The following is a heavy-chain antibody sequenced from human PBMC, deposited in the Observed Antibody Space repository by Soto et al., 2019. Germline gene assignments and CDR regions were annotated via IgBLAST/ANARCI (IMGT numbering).Heavy chain of an antibody. CDR1: GYSISGGASF. CDR3: AKLSCTSSTCYFPGWFDP. J-gene: IGHJ5*02. CDR2: VYYSGSS. D-gene: IGHD2-2*01. V-gene: IGHV4-31*03. Sequence: SETLSLTCTVSGYSISGGASFWSWIRQPSGKGLEWIANVYYSGSSYYNPSLKSRLTISVDTTKNQSSLQLKSMTAADTAVYYCAKLSCTSSTCYFPGWFDPWGQGTLVTVSS.